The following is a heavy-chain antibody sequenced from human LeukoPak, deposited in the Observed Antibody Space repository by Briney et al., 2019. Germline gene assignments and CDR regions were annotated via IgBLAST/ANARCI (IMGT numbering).Heavy chain of an antibody. CDR2: IYYSGST. J-gene: IGHJ4*02. CDR1: GASISRSDYF. V-gene: IGHV4-39*01. D-gene: IGHD4-17*01. Sequence: SETLSLTCTVSGASISRSDYFWGWIRQPPGKGREWIGSIYYSGSTYYSPYLKGRVTLSVDASKNQFSMKLNYVTAADTAVYYCARSSEYGDPFNYWGQGTLVTVSS. CDR3: ARSSEYGDPFNY.